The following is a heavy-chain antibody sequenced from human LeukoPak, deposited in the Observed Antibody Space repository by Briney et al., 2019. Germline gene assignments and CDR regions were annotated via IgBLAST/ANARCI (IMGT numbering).Heavy chain of an antibody. V-gene: IGHV4-59*01. CDR3: TRVVSGGHFDS. CDR2: VYHTGTS. J-gene: IGHJ4*02. CDR1: GASINDYY. Sequence: SETLSLTCSVSGASINDYYWTWIRQPPGKGLEWIGYVYHTGTSGYHPSLKSRVAMSLDTSKNQVSLKLSSVTAGDRAVYFCTRVVSGGHFDSWGQGTLVTVSS. D-gene: IGHD2-15*01.